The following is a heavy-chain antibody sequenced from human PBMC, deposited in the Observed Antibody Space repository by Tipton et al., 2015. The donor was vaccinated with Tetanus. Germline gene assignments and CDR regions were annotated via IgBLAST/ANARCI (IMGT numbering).Heavy chain of an antibody. V-gene: IGHV1-18*01. Sequence: QLVQSGAEVKKPGASVKVSCKASGYTFTHYGVNWVRQAPGQGLEWMGLISPFKENVNYVAKFQGRLTMTTDRSTATVYVELSSLRSDDTAVYYCARGGGLGPHEYFERWGQGTLVTVSP. CDR1: GYTFTHYG. CDR2: ISPFKENV. D-gene: IGHD3/OR15-3a*01. CDR3: ARGGGLGPHEYFER. J-gene: IGHJ5*02.